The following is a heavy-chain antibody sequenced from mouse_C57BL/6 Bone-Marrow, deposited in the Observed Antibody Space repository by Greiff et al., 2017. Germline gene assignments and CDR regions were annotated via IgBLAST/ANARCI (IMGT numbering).Heavy chain of an antibody. Sequence: EVQVVESGGGLVKPGGSLKLSCAASGFTFSSYAMSWVRQTPEKRLEWVATISDGGSYTYYPDNVKGRFTISRDNAKNNLYLQMSHLKSEDTAMYWCARDGGVTNCDYWGQGTTLTVSS. D-gene: IGHD2-5*01. CDR1: GFTFSSYA. CDR3: ARDGGVTNCDY. V-gene: IGHV5-4*01. CDR2: ISDGGSYT. J-gene: IGHJ2*01.